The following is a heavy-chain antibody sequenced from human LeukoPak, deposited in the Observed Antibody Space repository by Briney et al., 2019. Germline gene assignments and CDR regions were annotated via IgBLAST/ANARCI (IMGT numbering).Heavy chain of an antibody. V-gene: IGHV4-4*02. Sequence: PSETLSLTCSVSAGSISSSSWWSWVRQSPVKGLEWIGEIYLYGTTNYNPSLKSRVTMSVDRSKNQFSLKPSSVTAADTAVYYCAREREAGTAYYYYYYMDVWGKGTTVTVSS. CDR3: AREREAGTAYYYYYYMDV. CDR1: AGSISSSSW. D-gene: IGHD6-19*01. J-gene: IGHJ6*03. CDR2: IYLYGTT.